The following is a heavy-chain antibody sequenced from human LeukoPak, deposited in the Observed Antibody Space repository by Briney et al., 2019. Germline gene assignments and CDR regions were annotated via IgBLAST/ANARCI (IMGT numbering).Heavy chain of an antibody. V-gene: IGHV3-30*18. J-gene: IGHJ4*02. Sequence: GGSLRLSCAASGFTFSNYRMNWVRQAPGKGLEWVAVISYDGSNKYYADSVKGRFTISRDNSKNTLYLQINSLRVEDTAVYYCAKDPYVYYGDYIIRWGQGTLVIVSS. CDR2: ISYDGSNK. CDR1: GFTFSNYR. D-gene: IGHD4-17*01. CDR3: AKDPYVYYGDYIIR.